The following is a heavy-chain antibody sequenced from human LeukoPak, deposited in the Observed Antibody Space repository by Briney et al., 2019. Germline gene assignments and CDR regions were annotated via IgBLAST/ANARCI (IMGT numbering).Heavy chain of an antibody. Sequence: PGGSLRLSCAASGFTFSSYSMNWVRQAPGKGLEWVSYISSSSSTIYYADSVKGRFTISRDNAKNSLYLQMNSLRAEDTAVYYCARVMADSGLDYWGQGTLVTVSS. J-gene: IGHJ4*02. CDR1: GFTFSSYS. CDR3: ARVMADSGLDY. D-gene: IGHD2-15*01. V-gene: IGHV3-48*04. CDR2: ISSSSSTI.